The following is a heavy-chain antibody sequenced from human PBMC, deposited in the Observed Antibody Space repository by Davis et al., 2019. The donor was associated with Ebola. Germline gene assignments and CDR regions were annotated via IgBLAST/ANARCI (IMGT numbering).Heavy chain of an antibody. Sequence: PGGSLRLSCAVSGGSISSYYWSWIRQPAGKGLEWIGRIYTSGSTNYNPSLKSRVTMSVDTSKNQFSLKLSSVTAADTAVYYCARNNGSGRAYDYWGQGTLVTVSS. V-gene: IGHV4-4*07. CDR3: ARNNGSGRAYDY. CDR2: IYTSGST. J-gene: IGHJ4*02. CDR1: GGSISSYY. D-gene: IGHD3-10*01.